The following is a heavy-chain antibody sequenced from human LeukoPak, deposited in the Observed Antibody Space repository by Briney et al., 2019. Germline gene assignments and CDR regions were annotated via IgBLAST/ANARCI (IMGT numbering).Heavy chain of an antibody. Sequence: GGSLRLSCAASGFTFSSYSMNWVRQAPGKGLEWVSSISSSSSYIYYADSVKGRFTISRDNAKNSLYLQMNSPRAEDTAVYYCARVGIYYYDSSGYYSLQHWGQGTLVTVSS. CDR2: ISSSSSYI. CDR1: GFTFSSYS. V-gene: IGHV3-21*01. J-gene: IGHJ1*01. CDR3: ARVGIYYYDSSGYYSLQH. D-gene: IGHD3-22*01.